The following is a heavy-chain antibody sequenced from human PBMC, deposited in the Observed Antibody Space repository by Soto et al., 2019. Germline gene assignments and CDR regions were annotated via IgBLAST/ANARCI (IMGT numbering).Heavy chain of an antibody. V-gene: IGHV1-45*02. Sequence: QMQLVQSGAEVKKTGSSVTVSCKALGNTFTYRYLHWVRQAPGQALEWMGWITPFSGDVHYAQKFQVRRVVARDRSINTAYMQMSSLRSEDTAMYFCAGGGAGSGPFTWELPDHWGQGTLVTVSS. J-gene: IGHJ4*02. D-gene: IGHD1-26*01. CDR2: ITPFSGDV. CDR1: GNTFTYRY. CDR3: AGGGAGSGPFTWELPDH.